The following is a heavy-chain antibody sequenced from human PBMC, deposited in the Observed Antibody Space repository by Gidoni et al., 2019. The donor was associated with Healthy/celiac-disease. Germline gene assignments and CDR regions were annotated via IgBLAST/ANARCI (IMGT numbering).Heavy chain of an antibody. CDR1: GFTFSNAW. CDR3: TTDPKFRQWLD. J-gene: IGHJ4*02. D-gene: IGHD6-19*01. V-gene: IGHV3-15*01. CDR2: IKSKTDGGTT. Sequence: EVQLVESGGGLVKPGGSLRLSCAASGFTFSNAWMSWVRQAPGKVLEWVGRIKSKTDGGTTDYAAPVKGRFIISRDDSKNTLYLQMNSLKTEDTAVYYCTTDPKFRQWLDWGQGTLVTVSS.